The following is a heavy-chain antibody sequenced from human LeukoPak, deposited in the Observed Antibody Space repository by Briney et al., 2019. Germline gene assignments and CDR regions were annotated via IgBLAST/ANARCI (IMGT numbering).Heavy chain of an antibody. V-gene: IGHV3-53*01. Sequence: GGSLRLSCAASGFTASNKYMTWVRQAPGKGLEWVSLIYSDGRTYYADSVKGRCTISRDGSKNTLYLQMNSLRVEDTAVYYCARGLFLSGYLDAFDIWGQGTVVTVSS. J-gene: IGHJ3*02. CDR1: GFTASNKY. CDR2: IYSDGRT. CDR3: ARGLFLSGYLDAFDI. D-gene: IGHD3-22*01.